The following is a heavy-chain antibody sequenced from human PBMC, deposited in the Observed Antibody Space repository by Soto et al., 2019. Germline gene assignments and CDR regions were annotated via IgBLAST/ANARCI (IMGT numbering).Heavy chain of an antibody. CDR1: GYTFTSYD. CDR3: AREYDFWSGYYSYFDY. V-gene: IGHV1-8*01. CDR2: MNPNSGNT. D-gene: IGHD3-3*01. Sequence: QVQLVQSGAEVKKPGASVKVSCKASGYTFTSYDINWVRQATGQGLEWMGWMNPNSGNTGYAQKFQGRVTMTRNTSISTAYMELSSLRSEDTAVYYCAREYDFWSGYYSYFDYWGQGTLATVSS. J-gene: IGHJ4*02.